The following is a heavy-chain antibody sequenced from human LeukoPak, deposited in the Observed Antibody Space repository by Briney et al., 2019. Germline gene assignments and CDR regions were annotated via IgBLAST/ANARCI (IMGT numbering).Heavy chain of an antibody. CDR1: GFTFNNYP. CDR3: ARDARGGAYFDY. V-gene: IGHV3-30*03. J-gene: IGHJ4*02. CDR2: ISYDGNDK. D-gene: IGHD1-26*01. Sequence: PGRSLRLSCAASGFTFNNYPMHWVRQAPGKGLEWVAIISYDGNDKYYADSVRGRFAISRDKSKSSLYLQMNSLRAEDTAVYYCARDARGGAYFDYWGQGTLVTVSS.